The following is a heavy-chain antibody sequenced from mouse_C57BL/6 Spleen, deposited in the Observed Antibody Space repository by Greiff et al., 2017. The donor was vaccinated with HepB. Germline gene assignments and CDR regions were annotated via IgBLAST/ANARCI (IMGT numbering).Heavy chain of an antibody. Sequence: EVMLVESGGGLVKPGGSLKLSCAASGFTFSDYGMHWVRQAPEKGLEWVAYISSGSSTIYYADTVKGRFTISRDNAKNTLFLQMTSLRSEDTAMYYCARGGRGNYRKNYAMDYWGQGTSVTVSS. CDR3: ARGGRGNYRKNYAMDY. CDR1: GFTFSDYG. CDR2: ISSGSSTI. J-gene: IGHJ4*01. D-gene: IGHD2-1*01. V-gene: IGHV5-17*01.